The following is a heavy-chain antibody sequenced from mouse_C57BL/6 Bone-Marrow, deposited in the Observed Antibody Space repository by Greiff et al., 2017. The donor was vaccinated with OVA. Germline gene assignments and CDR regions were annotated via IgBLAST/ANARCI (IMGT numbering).Heavy chain of an antibody. Sequence: EVQLQQSGPELVKPGASVKISCKASGYTFTDYYMNWVKQSHGKSLEWIGDINPNNGGTSYNQKFKGKATLTVDKYSSTAYMELRSLTSEDSAVYYCAKRGYSNYYYYAMDYWGQGTSVTVSS. CDR3: AKRGYSNYYYYAMDY. V-gene: IGHV1-26*01. J-gene: IGHJ4*01. D-gene: IGHD2-5*01. CDR2: INPNNGGT. CDR1: GYTFTDYY.